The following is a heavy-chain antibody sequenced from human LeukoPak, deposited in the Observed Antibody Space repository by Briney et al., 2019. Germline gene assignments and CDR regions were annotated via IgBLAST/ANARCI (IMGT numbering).Heavy chain of an antibody. Sequence: PSETLSLTCNVPGGSISIDYLSWIRQPPGEGLGWIGYVYYSGSTNYNPSLKSRVTMSVDTSKNQFSLNLSSETVADTAVYYCTRLDYSYGAGIDYWGQGTLVTVPS. CDR2: VYYSGST. V-gene: IGHV4-59*08. CDR1: GGSISIDY. D-gene: IGHD3-10*01. CDR3: TRLDYSYGAGIDY. J-gene: IGHJ4*02.